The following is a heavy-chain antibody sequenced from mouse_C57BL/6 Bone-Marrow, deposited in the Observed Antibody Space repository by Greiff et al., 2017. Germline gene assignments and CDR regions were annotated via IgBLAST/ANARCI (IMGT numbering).Heavy chain of an antibody. CDR2: ISAGGSYT. V-gene: IGHV5-4*01. J-gene: IGHJ2*01. Sequence: EVQGVESGGGLVKPGGSLKLSCAASGFTFSSYAMSWVRQTPEKRLEWVATISAGGSYTYYPDNLKGRFTISRDHAKNNLYLQMSQLKSEDTAMYYCARAPQLDPYYFDYWGQGTTLTVSS. CDR3: ARAPQLDPYYFDY. D-gene: IGHD4-1*02. CDR1: GFTFSSYA.